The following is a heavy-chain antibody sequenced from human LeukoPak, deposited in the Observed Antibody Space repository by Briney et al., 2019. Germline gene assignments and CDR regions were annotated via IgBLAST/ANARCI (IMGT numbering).Heavy chain of an antibody. D-gene: IGHD2-2*01. Sequence: PGGSLRLSCAASGFTFSSYAMSWVRQAPGKGLEWVSAISGSGGSTYYADSVKGRFTISRDNSKNTLYLQMNSLRAEDTAVYYCAKAAHCSSTSCYGVPLAADVRGKGTTVTVSS. CDR3: AKAAHCSSTSCYGVPLAADV. J-gene: IGHJ6*04. V-gene: IGHV3-23*01. CDR1: GFTFSSYA. CDR2: ISGSGGST.